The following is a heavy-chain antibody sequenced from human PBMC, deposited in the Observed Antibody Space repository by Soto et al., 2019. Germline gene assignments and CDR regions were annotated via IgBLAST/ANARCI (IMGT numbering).Heavy chain of an antibody. CDR3: AVGGELLLTHYYGMDV. V-gene: IGHV3-30*03. J-gene: IGHJ6*02. Sequence: GGSLRLSCAASGFTFSSYGMHWVRQAPGKGLEWVAVISYDGSNKYYADSVKGRFTISRDNSKNTLYLQMNSLRAEDTAVYYCAVGGELLLTHYYGMDVWGQGTTVTVSS. D-gene: IGHD1-26*01. CDR1: GFTFSSYG. CDR2: ISYDGSNK.